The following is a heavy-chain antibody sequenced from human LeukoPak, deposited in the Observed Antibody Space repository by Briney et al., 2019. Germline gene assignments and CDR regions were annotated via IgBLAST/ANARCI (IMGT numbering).Heavy chain of an antibody. D-gene: IGHD3-10*02. J-gene: IGHJ4*02. Sequence: SGGSLRLSCAASGFSFSSYGMHWVRQAPGKGLEWVAVISYDGSNKYYADSVKGRFTISRDNSKNTLYLQMNSLRAEDTAVYYCAREMVGEQLSAPFDYWGQGTLVTVSS. CDR3: AREMVGEQLSAPFDY. CDR2: ISYDGSNK. V-gene: IGHV3-30*19. CDR1: GFSFSSYG.